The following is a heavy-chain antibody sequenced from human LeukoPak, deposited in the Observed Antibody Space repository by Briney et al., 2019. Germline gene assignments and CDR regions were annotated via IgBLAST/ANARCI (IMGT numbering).Heavy chain of an antibody. D-gene: IGHD1-20*01. V-gene: IGHV1-2*02. CDR3: ARSITGTTTWWYYYGMDV. J-gene: IGHJ6*02. CDR1: GYTFTGYY. CDR2: INPNSGGT. Sequence: ASVTVSCKASGYTFTGYYMHWARQAPGQGLEGMGWINPNSGGTNYAQKFQGRVTMTRDTSISTAYMELSRLRSDDTAVYYCARSITGTTTWWYYYGMDVWGQGTTVTVSS.